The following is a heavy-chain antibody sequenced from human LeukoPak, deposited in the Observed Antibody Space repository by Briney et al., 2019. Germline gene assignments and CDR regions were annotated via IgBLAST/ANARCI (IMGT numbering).Heavy chain of an antibody. V-gene: IGHV3-7*03. Sequence: GGSLRLSCAASGSTFSSYWMNWARQAPGTGLEWVASINHNGNVNYYVDSVKGRFTISRDNAKNSLYLQMSNLRAEDTAVYFCARGGGLDVWGQGATVTVSS. CDR2: INHNGNVN. J-gene: IGHJ6*02. D-gene: IGHD3-16*01. CDR1: GSTFSSYW. CDR3: ARGGGLDV.